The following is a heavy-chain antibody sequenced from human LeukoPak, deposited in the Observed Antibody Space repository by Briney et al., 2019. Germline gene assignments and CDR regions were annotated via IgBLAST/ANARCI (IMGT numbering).Heavy chain of an antibody. D-gene: IGHD4-17*01. CDR2: ISYIGST. Sequence: PSETLSLTCAVSADSFSSHYWTWIRHPPGKGLEWIGYISYIGSTNYNPSLKSRVTISIDTSKNQFSLKLSSVTAADTAVYYCARDLVTGTKGFDIWGQGTMVSVSS. V-gene: IGHV4-59*11. J-gene: IGHJ3*02. CDR1: ADSFSSHY. CDR3: ARDLVTGTKGFDI.